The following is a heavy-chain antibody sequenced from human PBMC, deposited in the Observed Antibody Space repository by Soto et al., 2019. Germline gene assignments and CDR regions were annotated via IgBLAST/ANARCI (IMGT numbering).Heavy chain of an antibody. V-gene: IGHV1-69*12. CDR1: GGTFSSYA. Sequence: QVQLVQSGAEVKKPGSSVKVSCKASGGTFSSYAISWVRQAPGQGLEWMGGIIPIFGTANYAQKFQGRVPITADESTSTAYRERSSLRSEDTAVYYCASPPSSNRYYYGMDVWGQGTTVTVSS. CDR2: IIPIFGTA. D-gene: IGHD4-4*01. J-gene: IGHJ6*02. CDR3: ASPPSSNRYYYGMDV.